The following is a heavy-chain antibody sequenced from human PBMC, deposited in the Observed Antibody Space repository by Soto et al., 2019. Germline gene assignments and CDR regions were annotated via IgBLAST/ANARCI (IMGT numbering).Heavy chain of an antibody. CDR3: ARGADSSSPPYYYYGMDV. V-gene: IGHV1-2*04. CDR2: INPNSGGT. CDR1: GYTFTGYY. Sequence: ASVKVSCKASGYTFTGYYMHWVRQAPGQGLEWMGWINPNSGGTNYAQKFQGWVTMTRDTSISTAYMELSRLRSDDTAVYYCARGADSSSPPYYYYGMDVWGQGTTVTVSS. D-gene: IGHD6-6*01. J-gene: IGHJ6*02.